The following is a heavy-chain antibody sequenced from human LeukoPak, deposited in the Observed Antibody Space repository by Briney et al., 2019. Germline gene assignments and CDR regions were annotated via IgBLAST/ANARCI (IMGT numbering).Heavy chain of an antibody. J-gene: IGHJ4*02. Sequence: GRSLRLSCAASGFTFSSYGMHWVRQAPGKGLEGVAVIWYDGSNKYYADSVKGRFTISRDNSKNTLYLQMNSLRAEDTAVYYCARDGNYYGSGSCGYWGQGTLVTVSS. D-gene: IGHD3-10*01. CDR1: GFTFSSYG. CDR2: IWYDGSNK. V-gene: IGHV3-33*01. CDR3: ARDGNYYGSGSCGY.